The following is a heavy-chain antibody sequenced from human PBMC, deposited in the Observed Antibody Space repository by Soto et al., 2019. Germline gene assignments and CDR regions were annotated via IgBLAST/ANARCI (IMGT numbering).Heavy chain of an antibody. D-gene: IGHD4-17*01. CDR1: GFSFSNVW. V-gene: IGHV3-15*01. J-gene: IGHJ4*02. CDR2: IKSKTDGGTT. Sequence: EVQLVESGGGLVKPGGSLRLSSAASGFSFSNVWMSWVRQAPGKGLEWVGRIKSKTDGGTTDYAAPVKGRFTISRDDSKTTLYLQMNSLKTEDTAVYYCSFQESTTVTMFEYWGQGTLVTVSS. CDR3: SFQESTTVTMFEY.